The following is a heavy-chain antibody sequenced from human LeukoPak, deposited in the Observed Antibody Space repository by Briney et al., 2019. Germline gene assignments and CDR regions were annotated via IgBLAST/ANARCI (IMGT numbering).Heavy chain of an antibody. V-gene: IGHV1-2*02. J-gene: IGHJ3*02. D-gene: IGHD1-26*01. Sequence: ASVKVSCKASGYTFTGYYMHWVRQAPGQGLEWMGWINPNSGGTNYAQKFQGRVTMTRDTSISTAYMELSRLRSDDTAVYYCARHLAEGSYPDAFDIWGQGTMVTVSS. CDR1: GYTFTGYY. CDR2: INPNSGGT. CDR3: ARHLAEGSYPDAFDI.